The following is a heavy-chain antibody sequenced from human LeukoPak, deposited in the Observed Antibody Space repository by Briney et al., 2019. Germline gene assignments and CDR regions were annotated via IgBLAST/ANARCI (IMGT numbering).Heavy chain of an antibody. CDR3: VRDEYQLPIFDY. CDR1: GFTFSNYA. V-gene: IGHV3-21*06. J-gene: IGHJ4*02. CDR2: IGGSSTYI. Sequence: PGGSLRLSCAASGFTFSNYAMNWVRQAPGKGLEWVSSIGGSSTYIYYADSVKGRFTISRDNAKNSLYLQMSSLRVEDMAVYYCVRDEYQLPIFDYWGQGTLVTVSS. D-gene: IGHD1-1*01.